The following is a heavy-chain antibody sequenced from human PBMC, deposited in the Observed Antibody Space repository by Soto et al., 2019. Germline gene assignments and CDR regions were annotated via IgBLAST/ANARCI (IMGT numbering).Heavy chain of an antibody. Sequence: ASVKVSCKASGYTFTSYAMHWVRQAPGQRLEWMGWINAGNGNTKYSQKFQGRVTITRDTSASTAYMELSSLRSEDTAVYYCATPSYCSSTSCYPSSPMPYGMDVWGQGTTVTVSS. D-gene: IGHD2-2*01. CDR3: ATPSYCSSTSCYPSSPMPYGMDV. CDR2: INAGNGNT. CDR1: GYTFTSYA. J-gene: IGHJ6*02. V-gene: IGHV1-3*01.